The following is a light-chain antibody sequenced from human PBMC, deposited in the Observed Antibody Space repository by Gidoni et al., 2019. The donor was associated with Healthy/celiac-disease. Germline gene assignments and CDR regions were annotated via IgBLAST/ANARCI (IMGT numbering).Light chain of an antibody. V-gene: IGLV2-14*01. CDR2: EVS. CDR3: SSYTSSSTLV. J-gene: IGLJ1*01. CDR1: SSDVGEYNY. Sequence: QSALTQPASVSGSPGQSITISCTGTSSDVGEYNYVSWYQQHPGKAPKRMIYEVSNRPSGVSNRFSGSKSGNTASLTISGLQAEDEADYYCSSYTSSSTLVFGTGTKVTVL.